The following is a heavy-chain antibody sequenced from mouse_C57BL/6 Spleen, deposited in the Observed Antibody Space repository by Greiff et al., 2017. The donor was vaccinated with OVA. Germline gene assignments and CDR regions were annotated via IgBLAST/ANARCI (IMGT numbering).Heavy chain of an antibody. CDR1: GYTFTSYW. CDR3: AMYYYGSSD. D-gene: IGHD1-1*01. J-gene: IGHJ4*01. CDR2: IGPNSGGT. V-gene: IGHV1-72*01. Sequence: QVQLQQPGAELVKPGASVKLSCKASGYTFTSYWMHWVKQRPGRGLEWIGRIGPNSGGTKYNEKFKSKATLTVDKTSSTAYMQLSSLTSEASAVYDCAMYYYGSSDWGQGTSVTVSS.